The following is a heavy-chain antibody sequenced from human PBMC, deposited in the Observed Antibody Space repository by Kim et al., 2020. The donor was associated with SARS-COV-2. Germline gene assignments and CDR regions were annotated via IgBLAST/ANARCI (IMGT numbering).Heavy chain of an antibody. CDR3: ARDGSGSANKFFYYYMDL. V-gene: IGHV3-21*01. CDR2: ITSSSRYI. D-gene: IGHD3-10*01. CDR1: GFMFSAYS. Sequence: GGSLRLSCGGSGFMFSAYSMHWVRQAPGKGLEWVSSITSSSRYIHYADPVKGRFAISRDNAKNSLYLEMNSLRAEDTGVYYCARDGSGSANKFFYYYMDLWGTGTTVTVSS. J-gene: IGHJ6*03.